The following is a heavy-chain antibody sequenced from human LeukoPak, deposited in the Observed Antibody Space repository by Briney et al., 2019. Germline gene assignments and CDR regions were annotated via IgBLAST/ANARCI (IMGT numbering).Heavy chain of an antibody. CDR2: IKQDGSEK. CDR3: ARDRMYYDFWSGYSNNFDY. D-gene: IGHD3-3*01. V-gene: IGHV3-7*03. J-gene: IGHJ4*02. Sequence: GGSLRLSCAASGFTFSSYWMSWVRQAPGKGLEWVANIKQDGSEKYYVDSVKGRYTISRDNAKNSLYLQMNSLRAEDTAVYYCARDRMYYDFWSGYSNNFDYWGQGTPVTVSS. CDR1: GFTFSSYW.